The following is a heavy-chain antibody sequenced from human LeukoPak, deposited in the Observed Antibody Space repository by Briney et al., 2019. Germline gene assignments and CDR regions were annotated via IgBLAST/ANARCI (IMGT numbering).Heavy chain of an antibody. Sequence: GASVTVSCTASGYTFTSYAMNWVRQAPGQGLEWMGWINTNTGSPTYAQGLTGRFVFSLDTSVSTAFLQINSLKAEDTALYYCARAIGTSQFYFYYGMDVWGQGTTVTVSS. D-gene: IGHD2-2*01. CDR3: ARAIGTSQFYFYYGMDV. V-gene: IGHV7-4-1*02. J-gene: IGHJ6*02. CDR2: INTNTGSP. CDR1: GYTFTSYA.